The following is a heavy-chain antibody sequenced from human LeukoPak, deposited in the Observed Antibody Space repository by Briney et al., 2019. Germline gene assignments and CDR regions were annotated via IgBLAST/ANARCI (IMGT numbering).Heavy chain of an antibody. V-gene: IGHV4-4*07. J-gene: IGHJ4*02. Sequence: PSETLSLTCTVSGGSISNYYWGWIRQPAGMGLEWIGRIYASGSTNYNPSLKSRVTMSVDTSNNQFSLNLSSVTAADTAVYYCARTSARGAQFDYWGQGTLVTVSS. CDR3: ARTSARGAQFDY. CDR2: IYASGST. CDR1: GGSISNYY. D-gene: IGHD3-10*01.